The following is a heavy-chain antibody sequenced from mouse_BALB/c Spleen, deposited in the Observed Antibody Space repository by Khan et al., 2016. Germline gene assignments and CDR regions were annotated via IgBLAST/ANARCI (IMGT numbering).Heavy chain of an antibody. CDR1: GFTFSDAW. J-gene: IGHJ2*01. CDR3: RSVYFDY. CDR2: IRSKSNNHAT. Sequence: VQLKESGGGLVQPGGSMKLSCAASGFTFSDAWMDWVRQSPEKGLEWVAEIRSKSNNHATYYAESVKGRFTISRDDSRSSVYLQMNSLSAEDSGISFCRSVYFDYWGQGTTLTVSS. V-gene: IGHV6-6*01.